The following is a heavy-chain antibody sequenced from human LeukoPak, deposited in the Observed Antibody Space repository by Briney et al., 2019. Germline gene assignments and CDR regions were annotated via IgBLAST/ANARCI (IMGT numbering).Heavy chain of an antibody. Sequence: SETLSLTCTVSGGSISSYYWGWIRQPPGKGLEWIGSIYYSGSTYYNPSLKSRVTISVDTSKNQFSLKLSSVTAADTAVYYCARPTVTNDPYFDYWGQGSLVTVSS. CDR3: ARPTVTNDPYFDY. CDR1: GGSISSYY. J-gene: IGHJ4*02. V-gene: IGHV4-39*07. D-gene: IGHD4-17*01. CDR2: IYYSGST.